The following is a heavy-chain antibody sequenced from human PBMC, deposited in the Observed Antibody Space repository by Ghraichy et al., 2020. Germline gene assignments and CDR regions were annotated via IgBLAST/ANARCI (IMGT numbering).Heavy chain of an antibody. CDR3: ARTKLWNWFDP. J-gene: IGHJ5*02. CDR2: IYYSGST. D-gene: IGHD2-21*01. CDR1: GGSISSYY. Sequence: SCTVSGGSISSYYWSWIRQPPGKGLEWIGYIYYSGSTNYNPSLKSRVTISVDTSKNQFSLKLSSVTAADTAVYYCARTKLWNWFDPWGQGTLVTVSS. V-gene: IGHV4-59*01.